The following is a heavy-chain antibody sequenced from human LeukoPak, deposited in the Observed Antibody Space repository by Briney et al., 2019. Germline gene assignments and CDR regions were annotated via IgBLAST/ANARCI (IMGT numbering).Heavy chain of an antibody. CDR2: IYYSGST. D-gene: IGHD3-22*01. CDR1: GGSISSSSYY. J-gene: IGHJ5*02. Sequence: SETLFLTCTVSGGSISSSSYYWGWIRQPPGKGLEWIGSIYYSGSTNYNPSLKSRVTISVDTSKNQFSLKLSSVTAADTAVYYCARHYYDSSGQPPNWFDPWGQGTLVTVSS. V-gene: IGHV4-39*07. CDR3: ARHYYDSSGQPPNWFDP.